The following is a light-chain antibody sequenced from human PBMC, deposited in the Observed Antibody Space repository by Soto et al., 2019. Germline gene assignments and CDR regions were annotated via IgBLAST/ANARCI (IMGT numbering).Light chain of an antibody. CDR2: DAS. J-gene: IGKJ5*01. V-gene: IGKV3-11*01. CDR3: QQLSNCRIT. Sequence: EIVLTQSPATLSLSPGERATLSCRASQSVSSYLAWYQQKPGQAPRLLIYDASNRATGIPARFSGSGSGTDFTLTISSLEPEDFAVYYCQQLSNCRITFGQGTRLEIK. CDR1: QSVSSY.